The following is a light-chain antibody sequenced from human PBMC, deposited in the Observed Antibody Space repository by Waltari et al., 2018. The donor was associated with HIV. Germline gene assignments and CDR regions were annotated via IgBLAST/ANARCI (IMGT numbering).Light chain of an antibody. Sequence: QVVLTQAPSASASLGTSVNFTCTLSSGHSSYAIAWHQQPPGKGPRYLMKLHSDGSHNRGDGIPDRFSGSSSGAERHLIISSLHSDDEADYYCQTWGSGIVIFGGGTKLTVL. CDR2: LHSDGSH. CDR3: QTWGSGIVI. V-gene: IGLV4-69*01. J-gene: IGLJ2*01. CDR1: SGHSSYA.